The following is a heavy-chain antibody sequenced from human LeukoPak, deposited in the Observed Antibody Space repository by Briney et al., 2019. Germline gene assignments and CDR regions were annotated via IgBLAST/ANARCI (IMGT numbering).Heavy chain of an antibody. CDR1: GFTSSDYY. Sequence: PGGSLRLSCAASGFTSSDYYMSWIRQAPGKGLEWVSYISSSGSTIYYADSVKGRFTISRDNAKNSLYLQMNSLRAGDTAVYYCLGVKSIVVVPAAIWVSGFDYWGQGTLVTVSS. J-gene: IGHJ4*02. CDR2: ISSSGSTI. CDR3: LGVKSIVVVPAAIWVSGFDY. D-gene: IGHD2-2*01. V-gene: IGHV3-11*04.